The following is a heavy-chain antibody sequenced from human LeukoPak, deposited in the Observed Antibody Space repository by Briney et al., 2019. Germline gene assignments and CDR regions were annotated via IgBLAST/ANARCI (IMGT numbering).Heavy chain of an antibody. D-gene: IGHD6-13*01. V-gene: IGHV3-23*01. CDR1: GFTFSSYA. CDR3: AKGGYSSSDFDY. Sequence: GGSLRLSCAASGFTFSSYAMSWVRQAPGKGLEWVSAISGSGGSTYYADSVKGRFTISRDNSKNTLYLQMNRLRAEDTAVYYCAKGGYSSSDFDYWGQGTLVTVSS. CDR2: ISGSGGST. J-gene: IGHJ4*02.